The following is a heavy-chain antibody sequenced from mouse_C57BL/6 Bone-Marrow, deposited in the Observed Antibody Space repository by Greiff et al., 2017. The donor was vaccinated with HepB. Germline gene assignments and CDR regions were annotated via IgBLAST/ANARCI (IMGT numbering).Heavy chain of an antibody. CDR3: ARNDGYETLSAY. D-gene: IGHD2-2*01. Sequence: VQLQQSGPELVKPGASVKISCKASGYTFTDYYMNWVKQSHGKSLEWIGDSNPNNGGTSYNQKFKGKATLTVDKSSSTAYMELRSLTSEDSAVYYCARNDGYETLSAYWGQGTLVTVSA. CDR2: SNPNNGGT. CDR1: GYTFTDYY. J-gene: IGHJ3*01. V-gene: IGHV1-26*01.